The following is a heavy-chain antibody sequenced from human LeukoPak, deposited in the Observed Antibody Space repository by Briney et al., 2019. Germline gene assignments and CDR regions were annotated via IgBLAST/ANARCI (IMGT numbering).Heavy chain of an antibody. CDR1: GYTFTSYG. CDR2: ISPYNGNT. CDR3: ARDRQCGY. D-gene: IGHD2-21*01. Sequence: PAASVRVSCKASGYTFTSYGISWVRQAPGQGLEWMGWISPYNGNTNYAPKLQGRLTMTTDTSTSTAYMELRSLRSDDTAVYYCARDRQCGYWGQGTLVTVSS. J-gene: IGHJ4*02. V-gene: IGHV1-18*01.